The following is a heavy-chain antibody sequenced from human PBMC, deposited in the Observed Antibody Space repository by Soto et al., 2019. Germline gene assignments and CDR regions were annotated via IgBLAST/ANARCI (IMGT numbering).Heavy chain of an antibody. J-gene: IGHJ4*02. CDR3: ANRRGGAGLALDY. V-gene: IGHV1-3*01. CDR2: INAGNGDT. Sequence: ASVKVSCKTSGYTFTRNAIHWVRQAPGQSLEWIGRINAGNGDTKYSQKFQGRVTVSRDTSASTAYMELSSLISEDTAVYYCANRRGGAGLALDYWGQGTLVTVSS. D-gene: IGHD6-19*01. CDR1: GYTFTRNA.